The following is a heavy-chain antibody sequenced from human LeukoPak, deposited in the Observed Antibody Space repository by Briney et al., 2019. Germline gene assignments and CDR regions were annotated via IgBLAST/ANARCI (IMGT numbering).Heavy chain of an antibody. CDR2: IYYSGNT. J-gene: IGHJ4*02. CDR3: ARASNYDFWSGYSAELEY. CDR1: GGSISSYY. Sequence: ASETLSLTCTVSGGSISSYYWSWIRQPPGKGLEWIGYIYYSGNTNYNPSLKSRVTISVDTSRNQFPLKLNSVTAADTAVYYCARASNYDFWSGYSAELEYWGQGTLVTVSS. D-gene: IGHD3-3*01. V-gene: IGHV4-59*08.